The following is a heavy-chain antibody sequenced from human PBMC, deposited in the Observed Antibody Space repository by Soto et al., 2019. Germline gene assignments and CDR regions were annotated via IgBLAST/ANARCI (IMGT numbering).Heavy chain of an antibody. Sequence: SEPLSLTWTVAWGSISNHDGSWIRQPPGKGLEWIGYIYYSGSTNYNPSLKSRVTISVDTSKNQFSLKLTSVTAADAALYYCARDFFDSSDYTTNWFDPWGQGTLVTVSS. J-gene: IGHJ5*02. CDR3: ARDFFDSSDYTTNWFDP. CDR1: WGSISNHD. D-gene: IGHD3-22*01. CDR2: IYYSGST. V-gene: IGHV4-59*08.